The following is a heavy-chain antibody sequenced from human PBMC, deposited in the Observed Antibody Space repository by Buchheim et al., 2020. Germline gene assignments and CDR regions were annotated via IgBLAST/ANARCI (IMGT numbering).Heavy chain of an antibody. D-gene: IGHD3-3*01. J-gene: IGHJ6*02. CDR3: AKDQYDFWSGYPSSGMDV. CDR2: ISYDGSNK. Sequence: QVQLVESGGGVVQPGRSLRLSCAASGFTFSSYGMHWVRQAPGKGLEWVAVISYDGSNKYYADSVKGRFTISRDNSKNTLYLQMNSLRAEDTAVYYCAKDQYDFWSGYPSSGMDVWGLGTT. V-gene: IGHV3-30*18. CDR1: GFTFSSYG.